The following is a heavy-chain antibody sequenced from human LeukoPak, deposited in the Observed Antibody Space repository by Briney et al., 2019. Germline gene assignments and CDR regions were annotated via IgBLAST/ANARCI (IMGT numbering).Heavy chain of an antibody. Sequence: SVKVSCKASGGTVSSSAISWVRQAPGQGLEWMGGIIPIFGTANYAQKFQGRVTITADKSTSTAYMELSSLRSEDTAVYYCARSNGAVYFDYWGEGTLVTVSS. V-gene: IGHV1-69*06. CDR1: GGTVSSSA. CDR3: ARSNGAVYFDY. D-gene: IGHD3-10*01. CDR2: IIPIFGTA. J-gene: IGHJ4*02.